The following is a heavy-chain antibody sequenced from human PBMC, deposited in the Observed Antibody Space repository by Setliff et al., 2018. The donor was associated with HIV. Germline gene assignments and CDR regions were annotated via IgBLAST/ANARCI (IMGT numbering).Heavy chain of an antibody. D-gene: IGHD3-10*01. V-gene: IGHV4-31*03. CDR1: GGSISTGGFY. J-gene: IGHJ3*02. CDR3: ARRVIVLLWFGENTKDAFDI. CDR2: IYYSGTT. Sequence: SETLSLTCTVSGGSISTGGFYWTWIRHHPGKGLEWLGYIYYSGTTYYNPSLKSRLSFSLDTSKMQFSLKLGSVTAADTAVYYCARRVIVLLWFGENTKDAFDIWGQGTMVTVSS.